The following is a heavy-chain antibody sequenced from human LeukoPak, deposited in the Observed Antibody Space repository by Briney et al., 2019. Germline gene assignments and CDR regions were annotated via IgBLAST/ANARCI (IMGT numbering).Heavy chain of an antibody. J-gene: IGHJ6*02. CDR1: GGSISSSSYY. CDR3: ARHTGWSGGGWDRDYYYYYGMDV. Sequence: SETLSLTCTVSGGSISSSSYYWGWIRQPPGKGPEWIGSIYYSGSTYYNPSLKSRVTISVDTSKNQFSLKLSSVTAADTAVYYCARHTGWSGGGWDRDYYYYYGMDVWGQGTTVTVSS. CDR2: IYYSGST. V-gene: IGHV4-39*01. D-gene: IGHD3-3*01.